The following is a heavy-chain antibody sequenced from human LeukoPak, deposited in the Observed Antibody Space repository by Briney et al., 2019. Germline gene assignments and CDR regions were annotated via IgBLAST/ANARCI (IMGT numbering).Heavy chain of an antibody. CDR3: ARDSGRPYSGYAYFDY. CDR2: INPSGGST. CDR1: GYTFTSYY. J-gene: IGHJ4*02. D-gene: IGHD5-12*01. V-gene: IGHV1-46*01. Sequence: ASVKVSCKSSGYTFTSYYMHWVRHAPGQGLEWMGIINPSGGSTRYAQKFQGRVTMTMDMSTSTVYMELSSLRSEDTAVYYCARDSGRPYSGYAYFDYWGQGTLVTVSS.